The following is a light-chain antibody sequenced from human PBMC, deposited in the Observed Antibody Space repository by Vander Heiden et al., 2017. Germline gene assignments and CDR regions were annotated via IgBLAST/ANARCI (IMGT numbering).Light chain of an antibody. CDR1: QSVSSN. Sequence: ELVMTQSPATRSVSPGERATLSCRASQSVSSNLAWYQQKPGQAPRLLIYGASTRATGITARFSGSGSGTEFTLTISSLQSEDFAVYDCQQYNNWPRTFGKGTKVEIK. CDR3: QQYNNWPRT. J-gene: IGKJ1*01. V-gene: IGKV3-15*01. CDR2: GAS.